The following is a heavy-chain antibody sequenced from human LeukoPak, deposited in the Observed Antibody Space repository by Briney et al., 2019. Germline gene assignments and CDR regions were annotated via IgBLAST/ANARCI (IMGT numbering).Heavy chain of an antibody. CDR3: ARAPAAWAYYFDY. D-gene: IGHD6-13*01. V-gene: IGHV3-7*01. J-gene: IGHJ4*02. CDR1: GFTFSSYW. Sequence: GGSLTLSCAASGFTFSSYWMSWVRQAPGKGLEWVANIKQDGSEKYYVDSVKGRFTISRDNAKNSLYLQMNSLRAEDTAVYYCARAPAAWAYYFDYWGQGTLVTVSS. CDR2: IKQDGSEK.